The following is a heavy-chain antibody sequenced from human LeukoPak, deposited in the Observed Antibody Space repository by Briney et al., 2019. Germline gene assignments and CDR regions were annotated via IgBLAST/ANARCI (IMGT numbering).Heavy chain of an antibody. D-gene: IGHD3-22*01. Sequence: EASVKVSCKASGYTFTSYYMHWVRQAPGQGLEWMGWINPNSGGTNYAQKFQGRVTMTRDTSISTAYMELSRLRSDDTAVYYCARGIGYYDSSGYYYPDAFDIWGQGTMVTVSS. V-gene: IGHV1-2*02. CDR3: ARGIGYYDSSGYYYPDAFDI. CDR1: GYTFTSYY. CDR2: INPNSGGT. J-gene: IGHJ3*02.